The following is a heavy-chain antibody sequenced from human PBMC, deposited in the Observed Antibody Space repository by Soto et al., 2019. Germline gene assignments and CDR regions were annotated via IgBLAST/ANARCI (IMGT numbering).Heavy chain of an antibody. CDR2: ISSSGRII. Sequence: PGGSLRLSCAASGFIFSDYYMTWIRQAPGKGLEWVSHISSSGRIISYADSVKGRFTISRDNANNSLYLHMDSLRADDAAVYYCARGNRGFGFWFDSWGQGTPVTVSS. J-gene: IGHJ5*01. V-gene: IGHV3-11*01. CDR3: ARGNRGFGFWFDS. D-gene: IGHD3-16*01. CDR1: GFIFSDYY.